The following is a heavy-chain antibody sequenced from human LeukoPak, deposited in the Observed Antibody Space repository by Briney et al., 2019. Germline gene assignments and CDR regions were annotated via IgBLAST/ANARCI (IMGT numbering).Heavy chain of an antibody. CDR2: IYFDGNT. V-gene: IGHV3-66*01. Sequence: GGSLRLSCAASGFTVSSNDMSWVRQAPGKGLEWVSVIYFDGNTYYADSVKGRFTISRDNSKNTLYLQMNSLRAEDTAVYYCARLRSSSPVQVHWGQGTLVTVSS. CDR1: GFTVSSND. CDR3: ARLRSSSPVQVH. D-gene: IGHD6-6*01. J-gene: IGHJ4*02.